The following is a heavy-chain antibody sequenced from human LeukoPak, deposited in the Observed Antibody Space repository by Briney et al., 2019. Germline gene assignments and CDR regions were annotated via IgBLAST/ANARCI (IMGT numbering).Heavy chain of an antibody. V-gene: IGHV1-69*05. CDR2: IIPIFGTA. CDR3: ASDHTAMVTLDY. Sequence: SVKVSCKASGGTFSSYAISWVRQAPGQGLEWMGGIIPIFGTANYAQKFQGRVTITTDESTSTAYMELSSLRSEDTAVYYCASDHTAMVTLDYWGQGTLVTVSS. J-gene: IGHJ4*02. CDR1: GGTFSSYA. D-gene: IGHD5-18*01.